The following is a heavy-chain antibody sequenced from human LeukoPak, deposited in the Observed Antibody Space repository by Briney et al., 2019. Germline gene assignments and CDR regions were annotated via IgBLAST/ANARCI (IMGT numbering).Heavy chain of an antibody. V-gene: IGHV3-23*01. CDR1: GFTFSSYG. Sequence: GGTLRLSCAASGFTFSSYGMSWVRQAPGKGLEWASTISGSGGSTYYADSVKGRFTISRDNSKNTLYLQMNSLRAEDAAVYYCAKAPLSRCTGAICYALDYWGQGTLVTVSS. CDR3: AKAPLSRCTGAICYALDY. J-gene: IGHJ4*02. D-gene: IGHD2-15*01. CDR2: ISGSGGST.